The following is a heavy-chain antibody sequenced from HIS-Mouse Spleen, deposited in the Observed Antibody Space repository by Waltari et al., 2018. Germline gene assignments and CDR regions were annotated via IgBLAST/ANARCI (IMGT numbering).Heavy chain of an antibody. CDR3: AREIPYSSSWYDWYFDL. CDR1: GCSINSSSYY. V-gene: IGHV4-39*07. Sequence: QLQLQESGPGLVKPSETLSLTCNVPGCSINSSSYYWGWLRQPPGKGLEWIGSIYYSGSTYYNPSLKSRVTISVDTSKNQFSLKLSSVTAADTAVYYCAREIPYSSSWYDWYFDLWGRGTLVTVSS. J-gene: IGHJ2*01. D-gene: IGHD6-13*01. CDR2: IYYSGST.